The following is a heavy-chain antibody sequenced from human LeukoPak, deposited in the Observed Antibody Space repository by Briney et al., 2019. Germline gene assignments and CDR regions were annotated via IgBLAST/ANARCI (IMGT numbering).Heavy chain of an antibody. Sequence: PGGSLRLSCAASGFTFSSYAMSWVPQAPGKGLEWLSSIRGNGVSTYYADSVKGRFTISRDNSKNTLYLQMDSLRVEDTAVYYCANPEWLLPSYYYYGLDVWGQGTTVTVSS. V-gene: IGHV3-23*01. CDR2: IRGNGVST. D-gene: IGHD3-3*01. CDR3: ANPEWLLPSYYYYGLDV. J-gene: IGHJ6*02. CDR1: GFTFSSYA.